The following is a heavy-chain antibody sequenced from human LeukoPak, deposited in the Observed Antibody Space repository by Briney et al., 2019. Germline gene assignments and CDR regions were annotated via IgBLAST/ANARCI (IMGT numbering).Heavy chain of an antibody. Sequence: PSETLSLTCAVYGGSFSGYYWSWIRQPPGKGLEWIGEINHSGSTNYNPSLKSRVTISVDTSKNQFSLKLSSVTAAGTAVYYCARGTCSGGSCYSGWFDPWGQGTLVTVSS. V-gene: IGHV4-34*01. CDR2: INHSGST. CDR3: ARGTCSGGSCYSGWFDP. J-gene: IGHJ5*02. D-gene: IGHD2-15*01. CDR1: GGSFSGYY.